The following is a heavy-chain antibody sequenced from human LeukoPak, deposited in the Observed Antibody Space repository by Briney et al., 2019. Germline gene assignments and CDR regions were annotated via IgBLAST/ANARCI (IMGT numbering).Heavy chain of an antibody. Sequence: ASVKVSCKASGYSFTVYCMHWVRQAPGQGLEWMGWINPNSGGTNYAQKFQGRVTMTRDTSISTAYMELSRLRSDDTAVYYCARIPIVEVPVAGNFASGGQGTLVTVSS. D-gene: IGHD2-2*01. CDR1: GYSFTVYC. CDR2: INPNSGGT. V-gene: IGHV1-2*02. J-gene: IGHJ4*02. CDR3: ARIPIVEVPVAGNFAS.